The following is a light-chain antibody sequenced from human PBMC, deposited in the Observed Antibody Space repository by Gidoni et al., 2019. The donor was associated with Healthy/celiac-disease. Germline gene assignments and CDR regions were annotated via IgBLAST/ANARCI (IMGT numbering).Light chain of an antibody. CDR3: SSYTSSSTLV. CDR2: GLS. CDR1: SSDVGAYNF. Sequence: QSALPQTASESGSPGQSITISGSGTSSDVGAYNFVSWYPQHPGKAPKLMIYGLSNRPSGVSNRFSGSKSGNTASLTISGLQAEDEADYYCSSYTSSSTLVFGGGTKLTVL. V-gene: IGLV2-14*01. J-gene: IGLJ2*01.